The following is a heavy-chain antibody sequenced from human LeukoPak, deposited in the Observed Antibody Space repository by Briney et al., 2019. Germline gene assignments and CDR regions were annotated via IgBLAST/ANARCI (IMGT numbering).Heavy chain of an antibody. D-gene: IGHD6-13*01. J-gene: IGHJ4*02. CDR3: ATYSSPDY. V-gene: IGHV3-30*03. CDR2: ISYDGSNK. CDR1: GFTFSRYG. Sequence: GGSLRLSCAASGFTFSRYGMHWVRQAPGKGLEWVAFISYDGSNKYYAVPVKGRFTISRDNSKNTLYLQMNSLRAEDTAVYYCATYSSPDYWGQGTLVTVSS.